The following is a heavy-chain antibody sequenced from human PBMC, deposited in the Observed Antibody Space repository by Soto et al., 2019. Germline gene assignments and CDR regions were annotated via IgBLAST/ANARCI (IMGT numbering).Heavy chain of an antibody. J-gene: IGHJ3*02. CDR3: ARTDWSYGTGVFDI. CDR1: GFPFSSYA. D-gene: IGHD1-26*01. Sequence: PGGSLRLSCAASGFPFSSYAMSWVRQAPGKGLEWVSAISGSGGSTYYADSVKGRFTISRDNSKNTLYLQMNSLRAEDTAVYFCARTDWSYGTGVFDIWGQGIMVTVSS. CDR2: ISGSGGST. V-gene: IGHV3-23*01.